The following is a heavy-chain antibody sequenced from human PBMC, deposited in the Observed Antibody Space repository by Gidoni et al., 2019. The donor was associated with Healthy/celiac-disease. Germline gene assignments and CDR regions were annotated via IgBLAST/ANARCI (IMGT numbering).Heavy chain of an antibody. V-gene: IGHV4-4*02. CDR3: ARDSFGYSYGTGIDY. Sequence: SLTCAVSGGSISSSNWWSWVRQHPGKGLEWIGEIYHSGRTNYNPSLKSRVTISVDKSKNQFSLKLSSVTAADTAVYYCARDSFGYSYGTGIDYWGQGTLVTVSS. CDR1: GGSISSSNW. J-gene: IGHJ4*02. CDR2: IYHSGRT. D-gene: IGHD5-18*01.